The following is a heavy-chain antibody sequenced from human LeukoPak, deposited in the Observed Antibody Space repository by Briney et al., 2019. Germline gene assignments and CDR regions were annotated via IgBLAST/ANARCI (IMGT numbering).Heavy chain of an antibody. D-gene: IGHD1-26*01. CDR2: IIPIFGTA. J-gene: IGHJ4*02. V-gene: IGHV1-69*05. Sequence: SVKVSCKASEGTFSSYAISWVRQAPGQGLEWMGRIIPIFGTANYAQKFQGRVTITTDESTSTAYMELSSLRSEDTAVYYCARTPYSGSQFDYWGQGTLVTVSS. CDR1: EGTFSSYA. CDR3: ARTPYSGSQFDY.